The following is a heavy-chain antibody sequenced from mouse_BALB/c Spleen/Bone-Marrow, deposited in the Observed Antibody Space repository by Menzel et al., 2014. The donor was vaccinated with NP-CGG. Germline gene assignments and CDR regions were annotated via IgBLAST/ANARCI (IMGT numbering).Heavy chain of an antibody. J-gene: IGHJ2*01. V-gene: IGHV1-14*01. CDR3: AREVVATDYFDY. Sequence: VQLQQSGPELVKPGASVRMSCKASGYTFTSYAMHWVKQKPGQGLEWIGYINPYNDGTKYNEKFKGKATLTSDKSSSTAYMELSSLSSEDSAVYYCAREVVATDYFDYWGQGSPLTVSS. D-gene: IGHD1-1*01. CDR1: GYTFTSYA. CDR2: INPYNDGT.